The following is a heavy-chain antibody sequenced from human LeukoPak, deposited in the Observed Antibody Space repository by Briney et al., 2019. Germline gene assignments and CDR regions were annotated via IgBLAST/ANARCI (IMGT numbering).Heavy chain of an antibody. V-gene: IGHV3-13*04. D-gene: IGHD4-11*01. Sequence: GGSLRLSCAASGFTFSNYDMHWVRQATGKGLEYVSAIGVGGDTYYSGSVKGRFTISRENAENSLYLQMNNLGVEDTAVYYCARVNLYRSDSDYNDAFDIWGQGTMVTVSS. CDR1: GFTFSNYD. J-gene: IGHJ3*02. CDR3: ARVNLYRSDSDYNDAFDI. CDR2: IGVGGDT.